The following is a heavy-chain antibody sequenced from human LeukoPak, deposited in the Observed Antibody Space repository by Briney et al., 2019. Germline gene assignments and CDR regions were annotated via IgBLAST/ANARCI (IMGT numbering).Heavy chain of an antibody. CDR3: ARAIPAGYCSGSNCYALDS. V-gene: IGHV1-18*01. CDR1: GYTFTSYG. Sequence: ASVKVSCKDSGYTFTSYGISWVRQAPGQGLEGMGRISAYNGNTNYAQKLQGRVTMTTDTSTSTAYMELRSLRSDDTAVYYCARAIPAGYCSGSNCYALDSWGQGTLVTVSS. J-gene: IGHJ4*02. D-gene: IGHD2-2*03. CDR2: ISAYNGNT.